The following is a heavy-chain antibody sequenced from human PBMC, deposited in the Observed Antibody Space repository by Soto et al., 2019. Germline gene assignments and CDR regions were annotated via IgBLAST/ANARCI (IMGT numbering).Heavy chain of an antibody. V-gene: IGHV1-8*01. CDR2: MNPNSGNT. J-gene: IGHJ5*02. Sequence: QVQLVQSGAEVKKPGASVKVSCKASRYTFTSYDINWVRQATGQWREWMRWMNPNSGNTGYAQQFQCRVTMTRNTSISTAYMELSSLRSEDTVVYYCARGGAREQQLSSNWFDPWGQGTPVTVSS. CDR1: RYTFTSYD. CDR3: ARGGAREQQLSSNWFDP. D-gene: IGHD6-13*01.